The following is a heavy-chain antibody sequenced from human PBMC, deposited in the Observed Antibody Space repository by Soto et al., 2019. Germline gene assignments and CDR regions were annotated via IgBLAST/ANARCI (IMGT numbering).Heavy chain of an antibody. D-gene: IGHD6-25*01. Sequence: QVQLQESGPGLVKPSQTLSLTCTVSGGSISSGDYYWSWIRQPPGKGLEWIGYIYYSGSTYYNPSLRSRVTISVDTAKNQSSRTLSSVTAADTAVYYCARGWASGNIYGMDVWGQGTTVTVSS. V-gene: IGHV4-30-4*01. CDR3: ARGWASGNIYGMDV. J-gene: IGHJ6*02. CDR1: GGSISSGDYY. CDR2: IYYSGST.